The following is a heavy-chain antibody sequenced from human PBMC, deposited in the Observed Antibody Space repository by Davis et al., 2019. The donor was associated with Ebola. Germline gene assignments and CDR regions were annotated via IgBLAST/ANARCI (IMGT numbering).Heavy chain of an antibody. D-gene: IGHD3-10*01. J-gene: IGHJ6*02. V-gene: IGHV4-59*01. Sequence: SETLSLTCTISGGSIGSYYWGWIRQPPGKGLEWIRYIYFIGNTNYNPSLKSRVTISVDTSKNQFSLKLSSVTAADTAVYYCASTMVQGVMDYYYYGMDVWGQGTTVTVSS. CDR3: ASTMVQGVMDYYYYGMDV. CDR2: IYFIGNT. CDR1: GGSIGSYY.